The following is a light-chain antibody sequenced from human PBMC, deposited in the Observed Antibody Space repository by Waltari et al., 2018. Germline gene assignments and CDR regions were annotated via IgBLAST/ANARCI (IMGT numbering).Light chain of an antibody. V-gene: IGLV2-14*01. CDR1: DRDVGSYDY. Sequence: QSALTQPASVSGSPGQSITISCTGTDRDVGSYDYVSWYQQYPGKAPKLMIYEVNNRPTGGSSRFSGSKAGNTASLTISGLQPEDEGDYYCSSYRSTSTPYVFGTGTKVTVL. J-gene: IGLJ1*01. CDR3: SSYRSTSTPYV. CDR2: EVN.